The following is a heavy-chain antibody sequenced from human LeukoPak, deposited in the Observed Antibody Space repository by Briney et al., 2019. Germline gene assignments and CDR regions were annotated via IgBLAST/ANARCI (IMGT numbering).Heavy chain of an antibody. CDR3: ARAGSHWHYVY. D-gene: IGHD3-10*01. V-gene: IGHV3-7*01. Sequence: AGGSLRLSCAASGFTFSGFSMSWVRQSPTKGLEWVANIKQDGSERYYVDSVKGRFTISRDNAKNSLSLLMNNLRVEDTAVYYCARAGSHWHYVYWGQGTVVTVSS. CDR2: IKQDGSER. CDR1: GFTFSGFS. J-gene: IGHJ4*02.